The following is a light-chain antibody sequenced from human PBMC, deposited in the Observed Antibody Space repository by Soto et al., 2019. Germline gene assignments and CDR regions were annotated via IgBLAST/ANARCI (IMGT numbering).Light chain of an antibody. J-gene: IGLJ2*01. CDR3: FSYAGSNNVV. V-gene: IGLV2-14*01. CDR1: SSDVGGYDF. CDR2: DVN. Sequence: QSVLTQPAPVSGSPGQSITISCTGTSSDVGGYDFVSWYQQHPGKAPKLMIYDVNNRPSGVSHRFSGSKSGNAASLTISGLQAEDEADYYCFSYAGSNNVVFGGGTKLTVL.